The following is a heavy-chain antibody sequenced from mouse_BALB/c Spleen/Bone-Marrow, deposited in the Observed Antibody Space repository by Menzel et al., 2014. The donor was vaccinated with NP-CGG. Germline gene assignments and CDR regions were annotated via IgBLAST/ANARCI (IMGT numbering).Heavy chain of an antibody. Sequence: VPLQQSGAELAKPGASVKMSCKASGYTFTNYWMHWVKQRPGQGLEWIGYINPSTGYTEYNQKFKDKATLTADKSSSTAYMQLSSLTSEDSAVYYCARGYQRILAYWGQGTLVTVSA. CDR2: INPSTGYT. J-gene: IGHJ3*01. V-gene: IGHV1-7*01. CDR1: GYTFTNYW. CDR3: ARGYQRILAY.